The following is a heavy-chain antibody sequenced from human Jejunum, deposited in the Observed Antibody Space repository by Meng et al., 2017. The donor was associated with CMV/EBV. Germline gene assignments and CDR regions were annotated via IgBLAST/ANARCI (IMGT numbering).Heavy chain of an antibody. V-gene: IGHV4-34*01. CDR1: GGSFSGYY. D-gene: IGHD3-22*01. CDR3: ARCPRDDDSGYWFFDN. CDR2: INYRGST. J-gene: IGHJ4*02. Sequence: QWQLQEWVAGLLYPADTLSLTCAVYGGSFSGYYWSGIRQPPGKGLEWIGEINYRGSTNYSPSLKSRVTMSLDTSKNQFSLKLTSVTAADTAMYYCARCPRDDDSGYWFFDNWGQGTLVTVSS.